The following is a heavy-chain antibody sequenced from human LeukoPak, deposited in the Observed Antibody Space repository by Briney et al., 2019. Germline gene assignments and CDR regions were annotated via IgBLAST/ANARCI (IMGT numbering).Heavy chain of an antibody. CDR3: ARERYGGNSGWFDP. V-gene: IGHV1-2*06. Sequence: RASVKVSCKASGYTFTGYYMHWVRQAPGQGLEWMGRTNPNSGGTNYAQKFQGRVTMTRDTSISTAYMELSRLRSDDTAVYYCARERYGGNSGWFDPWGQGTLVTVSS. CDR1: GYTFTGYY. CDR2: TNPNSGGT. J-gene: IGHJ5*02. D-gene: IGHD4-23*01.